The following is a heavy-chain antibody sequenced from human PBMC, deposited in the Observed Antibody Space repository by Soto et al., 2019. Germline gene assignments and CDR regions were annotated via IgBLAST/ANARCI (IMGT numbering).Heavy chain of an antibody. D-gene: IGHD3-10*02. CDR1: GYSFTSHG. V-gene: IGHV1-18*01. Sequence: QVQLVQSGAEVKKPGASVKVSCKASGYSFTSHGISWVRQAPGQGLEWMGWISGNSGDTNYAQKLQGRVTVTTDTSTSTAYMELRSLRSEDTAVYYCSRIVRGSKIAYYHCIGVWGKGPRSPSP. CDR2: ISGNSGDT. CDR3: SRIVRGSKIAYYHCIGV. J-gene: IGHJ6*03.